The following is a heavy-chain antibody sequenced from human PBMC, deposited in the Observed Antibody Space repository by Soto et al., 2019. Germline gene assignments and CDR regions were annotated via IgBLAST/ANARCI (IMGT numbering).Heavy chain of an antibody. Sequence: QVQLVESGGGVVQPGGSLRLSCAASAFTFSSHGMHWVRQAPGKGLQWVGVIWSDGSNQRYAESVKGRFTISRDNSKNTLYLQMNGLRAEDTAVYYCARERTFGGNNHNYMDVWGTGITVTVSS. CDR1: AFTFSSHG. CDR3: ARERTFGGNNHNYMDV. D-gene: IGHD3-16*01. V-gene: IGHV3-33*01. J-gene: IGHJ6*03. CDR2: IWSDGSNQ.